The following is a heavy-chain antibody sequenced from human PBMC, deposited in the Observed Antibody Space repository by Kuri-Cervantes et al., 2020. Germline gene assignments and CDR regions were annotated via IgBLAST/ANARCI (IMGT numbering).Heavy chain of an antibody. D-gene: IGHD3-10*01. CDR2: INPNSGGT. J-gene: IGHJ6*02. CDR3: ARDLNYYGSGSYYDYYYYYGMDV. Sequence: ASVKVSCKASGYTFTGYYIHWVRQAPGQGLEWMGWINPNSGGTNYAQKFLGRVTMTRDTSISTAYMELSRLRSDDTAVYYCARDLNYYGSGSYYDYYYYYGMDVWGQGTTVTVSS. CDR1: GYTFTGYY. V-gene: IGHV1-2*02.